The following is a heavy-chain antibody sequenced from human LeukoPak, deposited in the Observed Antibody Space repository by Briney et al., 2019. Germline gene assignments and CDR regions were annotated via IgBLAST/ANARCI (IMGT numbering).Heavy chain of an antibody. CDR1: GYTFTSYG. CDR2: ISAYNGNT. Sequence: ASVKVSCKASGYTFTSYGISWVRQAPGQGLEWMGWISAYNGNTNYAQKLQGRVTMTTDTSTSTAYMELSRLRSDDTAIYYCARDPLIGGSGWFDPWGQGTLVTVSS. V-gene: IGHV1-18*01. D-gene: IGHD1-26*01. J-gene: IGHJ5*02. CDR3: ARDPLIGGSGWFDP.